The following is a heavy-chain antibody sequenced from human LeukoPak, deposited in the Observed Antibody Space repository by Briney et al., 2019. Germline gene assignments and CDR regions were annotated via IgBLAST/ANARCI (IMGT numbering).Heavy chain of an antibody. CDR2: LYHSGST. J-gene: IGHJ4*02. D-gene: IGHD3-10*01. CDR3: ARGTGGYYANFDY. CDR1: GYSMSSGYY. Sequence: SETLSLTCAVSGYSMSSGYYWGWIRQPPGKGLEWIGSLYHSGSTYYNPSLKSRVTISVDTSKNQFSLRLSSVTAADTAVYHCARGTGGYYANFDYWGQGTLVTVSS. V-gene: IGHV4-38-2*01.